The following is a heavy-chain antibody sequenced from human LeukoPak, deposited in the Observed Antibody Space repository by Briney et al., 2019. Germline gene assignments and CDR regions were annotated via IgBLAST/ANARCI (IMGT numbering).Heavy chain of an antibody. D-gene: IGHD3-22*01. CDR2: INHSGST. CDR3: ARGYFGYYYDSSGYGH. CDR1: GGSFSGYY. J-gene: IGHJ4*02. V-gene: IGHV4-34*01. Sequence: SETLSLTCAVYGGSFSGYYWSWIRQPPGKGLEWIGEINHSGSTNYNPSLKSRVTISVDTSKNQFSLKLSSVTAADTAVYYCARGYFGYYYDSSGYGHWGQGTLVTVSS.